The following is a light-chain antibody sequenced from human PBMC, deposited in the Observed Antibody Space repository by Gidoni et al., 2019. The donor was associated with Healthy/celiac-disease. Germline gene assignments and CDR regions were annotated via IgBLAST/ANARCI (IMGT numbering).Light chain of an antibody. CDR1: QDISNY. V-gene: IGKV1-33*01. CDR3: QQYDNLPCT. Sequence: PSSLSASVGDRVTITCQASQDISNYLNWYQQKPGKAPKLLIYDASNLETGVPSRFSGSGSGTDFTFTISSLQPEDIATYYCQQYDNLPCTFGQGTRLEIK. CDR2: DAS. J-gene: IGKJ5*01.